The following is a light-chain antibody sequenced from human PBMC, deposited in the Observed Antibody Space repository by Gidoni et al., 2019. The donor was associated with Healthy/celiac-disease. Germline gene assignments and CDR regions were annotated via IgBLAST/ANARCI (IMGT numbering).Light chain of an antibody. CDR1: QSVSSS. CDR3: QQRSNWPLIT. CDR2: DAS. Sequence: EIVLTQSPATLSLSPGERATLSCRASQSVSSSLAWYHQKPGQAPRLLIYDASNRATGIPARFRGSVSGTDFTLTISSLEPEDFAVYYCQQRSNWPLITFGQGTRLEIK. V-gene: IGKV3-11*01. J-gene: IGKJ5*01.